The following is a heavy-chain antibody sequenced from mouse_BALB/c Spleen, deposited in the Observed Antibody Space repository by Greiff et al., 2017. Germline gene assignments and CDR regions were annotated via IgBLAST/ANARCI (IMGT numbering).Heavy chain of an antibody. J-gene: IGHJ2*01. CDR1: GFTFSSFG. Sequence: EVKLMESGGGLVQPGGSRKLSCAASGFTFSSFGMHWVRQAPEKGLEWVAYISSGSSTIYYADTVKGRFTISRDNPKNTLFLQMTSLSAEDTAMYYCARDGNSYYFDYWGQGTTLTVSS. CDR2: ISSGSSTI. D-gene: IGHD2-1*01. V-gene: IGHV5-17*02. CDR3: ARDGNSYYFDY.